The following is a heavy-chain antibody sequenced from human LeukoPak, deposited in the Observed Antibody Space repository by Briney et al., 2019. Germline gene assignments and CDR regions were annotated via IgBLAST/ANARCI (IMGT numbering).Heavy chain of an antibody. D-gene: IGHD3-10*01. CDR2: ISSSSSTV. CDR3: VGWGSDES. CDR1: GFTFSDYS. V-gene: IGHV3-48*01. Sequence: GGSLRLSCAGGFTFSDYSMNWIRQAPGKGLEGVSYISSSSSTVYYTDSVKGGFTISRDNAKRPLYLQMNSMRAEDTALYYCVGWGSDESWGQGTLVTVSS. J-gene: IGHJ5*02.